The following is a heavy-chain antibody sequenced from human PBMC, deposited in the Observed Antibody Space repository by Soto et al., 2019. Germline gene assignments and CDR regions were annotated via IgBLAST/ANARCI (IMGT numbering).Heavy chain of an antibody. V-gene: IGHV4-59*01. CDR2: IYYSGST. D-gene: IGHD3-9*01. J-gene: IGHJ6*02. Sequence: SETLSLTCTVSGGSISSYYWSWIRQPPGKGLEWIGYIYYSGSTNYNPSLKSRVTISVDTSKNQFSLKLSSVTAADTAVYYCARAYPYYDILTGPPHGMDVWGQGTTVTVSS. CDR3: ARAYPYYDILTGPPHGMDV. CDR1: GGSISSYY.